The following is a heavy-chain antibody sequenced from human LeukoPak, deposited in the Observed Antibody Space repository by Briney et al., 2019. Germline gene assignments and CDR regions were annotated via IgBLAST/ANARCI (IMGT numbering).Heavy chain of an antibody. CDR3: AREDDGDCSVYFQH. CDR1: GYTFTGYY. Sequence: ASVKVSCKASGYTFTGYYMHWVRQAPGQGLEWMGWINPNSGGTNYAQKFQGRVTMTRDTSISTAYMELSRLRSDDTAVYYCAREDDGDCSVYFQHWGQGTLVTVSS. J-gene: IGHJ1*01. CDR2: INPNSGGT. V-gene: IGHV1-2*02. D-gene: IGHD4-17*01.